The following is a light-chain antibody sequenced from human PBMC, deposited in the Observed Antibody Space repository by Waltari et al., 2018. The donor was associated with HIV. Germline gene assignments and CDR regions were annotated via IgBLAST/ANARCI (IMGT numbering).Light chain of an antibody. CDR1: SSDVGAANY. J-gene: IGLJ2*01. Sequence: QHALTPPPPSSGSPGHPLTTTSAAPSSDVGAANYVSWYQQHPGTAPKLIIYEVTQPPSGVPCRFACSNSTSAASLTISLRQTEEDDFYYASSDAGSNTLIFGGGT. V-gene: IGLV2-8*01. CDR3: SSDAGSNTLI. CDR2: EVT.